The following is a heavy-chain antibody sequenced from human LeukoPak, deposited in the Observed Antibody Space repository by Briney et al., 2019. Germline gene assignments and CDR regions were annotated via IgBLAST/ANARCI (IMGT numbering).Heavy chain of an antibody. V-gene: IGHV3-23*01. CDR2: ISGSGGTT. Sequence: PGGSLRLSCAASGFTFSNYAMSWVRQAPGKGLEWVSAISGSGGTTKYADSVKGRFTISRDNSKNTLYLQMNSLRAEDTAVYYCARTAPAAIYWFDPWGQGTLATVSS. CDR3: ARTAPAAIYWFDP. D-gene: IGHD2-2*02. J-gene: IGHJ5*02. CDR1: GFTFSNYA.